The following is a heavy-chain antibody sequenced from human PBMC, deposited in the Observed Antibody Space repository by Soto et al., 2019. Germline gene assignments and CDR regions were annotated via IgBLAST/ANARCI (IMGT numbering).Heavy chain of an antibody. CDR3: ARNDRFLEFVYAFDI. CDR1: GFTFSSYS. V-gene: IGHV3-21*01. D-gene: IGHD3-3*01. J-gene: IGHJ3*02. Sequence: EVQLVESGGGLVKPGGSLRLSCAASGFTFSSYSMNWVRQAPGKGLEWVSSISSSSSYIYYADSVKGRFTISRDNAKNSLYLQMNSLRAEDTAVYYCARNDRFLEFVYAFDIWGQGTMVTVSS. CDR2: ISSSSSYI.